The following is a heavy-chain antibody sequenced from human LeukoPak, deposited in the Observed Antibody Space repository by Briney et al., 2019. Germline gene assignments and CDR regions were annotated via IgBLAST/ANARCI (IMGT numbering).Heavy chain of an antibody. CDR1: GGSISSGGYY. V-gene: IGHV4-31*03. CDR2: IYYSGST. J-gene: IGHJ3*02. CDR3: ARVRPGADAFDI. D-gene: IGHD1-26*01. Sequence: SETLSLTCTVSGGSISSGGYYWSWIRQHPGKGLEWIGYIYYSGSTYYNPSLKSRVTISVDTSKNQFSLKLSSVTAADTAVYYCARVRPGADAFDIWGQGKMVTVSS.